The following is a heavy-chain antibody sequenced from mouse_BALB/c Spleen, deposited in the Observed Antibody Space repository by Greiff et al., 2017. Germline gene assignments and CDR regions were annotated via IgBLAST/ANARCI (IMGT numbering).Heavy chain of an antibody. CDR3: TNYGLDY. J-gene: IGHJ2*01. D-gene: IGHD1-2*01. CDR1: GYTFTSYW. Sequence: QVQLKQPGAELVRPGASVKLSCKASGYTFTSYWINWVKQRPGQGLEWIGNIYPSDSYTNYNQKFKDKATLTVDKSSSTAYMQLSSPTSEDSAVYYCTNYGLDYWGQGTTLTVSS. CDR2: IYPSDSYT. V-gene: IGHV1-69*02.